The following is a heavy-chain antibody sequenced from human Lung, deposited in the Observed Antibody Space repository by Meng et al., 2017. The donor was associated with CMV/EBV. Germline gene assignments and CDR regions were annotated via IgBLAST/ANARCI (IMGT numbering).Heavy chain of an antibody. Sequence: GGSLGLXCATSGFTFSTYAMNWVRQAPGKGLEWVSTINSGSRGTIFYANSVRGRFTISRDDSRNTLYLQMISLRAEDTAIYYCAKRLPYYGMDVWGQGTAVTVSS. J-gene: IGHJ6*01. CDR2: INSGSRGTI. CDR1: GFTFSTYA. D-gene: IGHD2-15*01. V-gene: IGHV3-23*01. CDR3: AKRLPYYGMDV.